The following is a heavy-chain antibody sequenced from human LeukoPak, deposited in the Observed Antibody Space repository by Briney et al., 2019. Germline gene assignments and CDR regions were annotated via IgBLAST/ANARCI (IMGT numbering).Heavy chain of an antibody. CDR3: AKDIGYSSSYYFDY. D-gene: IGHD6-6*01. CDR1: GFTFYDYA. CDR2: ISWNSGSI. V-gene: IGHV3-9*01. Sequence: GRSLRLSCAASGFTFYDYAMHWVRQAPGKGLEWFSGISWNSGSIAYADTVKGRFTISRDNAKNSLYLQGNSLRAEDTALYYCAKDIGYSSSYYFDYWGQGTLVTVSS. J-gene: IGHJ4*02.